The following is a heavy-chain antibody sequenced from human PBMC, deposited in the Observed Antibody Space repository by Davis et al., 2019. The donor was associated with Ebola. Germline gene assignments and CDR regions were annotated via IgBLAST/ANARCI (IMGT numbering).Heavy chain of an antibody. CDR3: ARRGGYGFDP. D-gene: IGHD6-25*01. Sequence: GESLKISCQTSGYSFTSYWIAWVRQMPGRGLEWIGIIYPGDSDTRYSPSFQGQVTISADKSISTAYLQWNSLKASDTAMYYCARRGGYGFDPWGQGTLVAVSS. J-gene: IGHJ5*02. CDR2: IYPGDSDT. CDR1: GYSFTSYW. V-gene: IGHV5-51*01.